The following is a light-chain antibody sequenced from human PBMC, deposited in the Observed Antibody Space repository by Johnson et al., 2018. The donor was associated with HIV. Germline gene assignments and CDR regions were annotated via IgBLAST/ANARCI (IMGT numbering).Light chain of an antibody. V-gene: IGLV1-51*01. J-gene: IGLJ1*01. CDR1: SSNIGNNY. CDR2: DNN. CDR3: ATWDSSLSGGV. Sequence: QSVLTQPPSVSAAPGQKVTISCSGSSSNIGNNYVSWYQQLPGTAPKLLIYDNNKRPSGIPDRFSASKSGTSATLGITGLQTGDEADYYCATWDSSLSGGVFGTGTKVTV.